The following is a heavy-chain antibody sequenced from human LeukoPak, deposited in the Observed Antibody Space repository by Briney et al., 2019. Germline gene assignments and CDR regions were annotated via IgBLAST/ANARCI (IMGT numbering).Heavy chain of an antibody. Sequence: GGSLRLSCAASGFTFSSYSMNWVRQAPGKGLEWVSSISSSSSYIYYADSVKGRFTISRDNAKNSLYLQMNSLRAEDTAVYYCAKGRGYSYGTGDYWGQGTLVTVSS. CDR3: AKGRGYSYGTGDY. J-gene: IGHJ4*02. CDR1: GFTFSSYS. CDR2: ISSSSSYI. D-gene: IGHD5-18*01. V-gene: IGHV3-21*01.